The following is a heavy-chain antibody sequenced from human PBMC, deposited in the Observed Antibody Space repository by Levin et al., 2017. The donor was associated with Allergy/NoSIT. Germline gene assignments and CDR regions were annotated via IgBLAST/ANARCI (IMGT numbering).Heavy chain of an antibody. CDR1: GISISHYY. V-gene: IGHV4-59*01. CDR3: ARYESRKTDAFDV. D-gene: IGHD1-14*01. CDR2: VYYTGTT. J-gene: IGHJ3*01. Sequence: PSETLSLTCTVSGISISHYYWTWVRQPPGKGLEWIAYVYYTGTTKYNPSLRSRVTMSADTSKNQFSLNLSSMTAADTAVYYCARYESRKTDAFDVWGQGTMVTVSS.